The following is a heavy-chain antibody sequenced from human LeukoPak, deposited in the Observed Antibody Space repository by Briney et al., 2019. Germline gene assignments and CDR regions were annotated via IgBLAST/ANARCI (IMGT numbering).Heavy chain of an antibody. CDR3: ARNSSSGWFDF. CDR1: GDSISSHLYY. V-gene: IGHV4-39*02. D-gene: IGHD6-19*01. Sequence: SETLSLTCTVSGDSISSHLYYWGWIRQTPGKGLEWIASIYNSVSTFYNPSFKSRVTISVDTSKNHFSLRLTSVNVADTGVYYCARNSSSGWFDFWGQGTLVTVSS. CDR2: IYNSVST. J-gene: IGHJ4*02.